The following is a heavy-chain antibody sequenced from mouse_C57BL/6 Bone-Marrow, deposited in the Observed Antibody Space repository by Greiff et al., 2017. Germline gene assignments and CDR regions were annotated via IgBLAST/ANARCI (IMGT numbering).Heavy chain of an antibody. D-gene: IGHD1-1*01. V-gene: IGHV5-12*01. J-gene: IGHJ1*03. CDR1: GFTFSDYY. CDR3: ARQGSYWYFDV. Sequence: EVQGVESGGGLVQPGGSLQLSCAASGFTFSDYYMYWVRQTPEKRLEWVAYISNGGGSPYYPATVKGRFTISRENAKNTLYLQMSRLKSEDTAMYYCARQGSYWYFDVWGTGTTVTVSS. CDR2: ISNGGGSP.